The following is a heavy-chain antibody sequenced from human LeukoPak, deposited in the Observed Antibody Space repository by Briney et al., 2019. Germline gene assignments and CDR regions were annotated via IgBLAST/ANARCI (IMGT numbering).Heavy chain of an antibody. CDR1: RFTFSDYW. V-gene: IGHV3-7*01. Sequence: GGSLRLSCAVSRFTFSDYWMRCVPQAPGKGREGVAAIGEDGSEKQYVDSVKGRFTISRDNAKNSVYLQMTSLGAEDTAVYYCATYTQYFGAPGGADYWGLGTLVTVSS. D-gene: IGHD2-8*02. CDR2: IGEDGSEK. J-gene: IGHJ4*02. CDR3: ATYTQYFGAPGGADY.